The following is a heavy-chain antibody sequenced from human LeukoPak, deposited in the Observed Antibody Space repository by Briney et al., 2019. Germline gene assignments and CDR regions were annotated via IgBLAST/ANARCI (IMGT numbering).Heavy chain of an antibody. CDR3: VRDFRSADY. J-gene: IGHJ4*02. CDR1: GFTFSTYC. V-gene: IGHV3-74*01. Sequence: PGGSLRLSCAASGFTFSTYCMHWVRQAPGKGPMWASRICPDGTVTNYADSVKAQFIISRDNARNTVYLQMNSLRVEDTAVYYCVRDFRSADYWGQGTLVTVSS. CDR2: ICPDGTVT.